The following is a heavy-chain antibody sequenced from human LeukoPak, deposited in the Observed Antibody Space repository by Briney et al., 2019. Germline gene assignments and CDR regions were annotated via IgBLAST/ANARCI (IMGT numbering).Heavy chain of an antibody. V-gene: IGHV4-4*02. CDR2: IYHSGST. J-gene: IGHJ4*02. CDR3: ARVWDGSGSYSFFDY. CDR1: GGSISSSNW. Sequence: PSETLSLTCTVSGGSISSSNWWSWVRQPPGKGLEWIGEIYHSGSTNYNPSLKSRVTISVDKSKNQFSLKLSSVTAADTAVYYCARVWDGSGSYSFFDYWGQGTLVTVSS. D-gene: IGHD3-10*01.